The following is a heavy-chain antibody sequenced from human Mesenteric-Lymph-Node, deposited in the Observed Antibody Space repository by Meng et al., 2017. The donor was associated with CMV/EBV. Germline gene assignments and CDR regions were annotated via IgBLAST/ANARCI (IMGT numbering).Heavy chain of an antibody. CDR2: INHSGST. Sequence: GSYWGWIRQPPGKGLEWIGEINHSGSTNYNPSLKSRVTISVDTSKNQFSLKLSSVTAADTAVYYCARGIGILRYFDWLSSPYYFDYWGQGTLVTVSS. D-gene: IGHD3-9*01. V-gene: IGHV4-34*01. CDR3: ARGIGILRYFDWLSSPYYFDY. CDR1: GSY. J-gene: IGHJ4*02.